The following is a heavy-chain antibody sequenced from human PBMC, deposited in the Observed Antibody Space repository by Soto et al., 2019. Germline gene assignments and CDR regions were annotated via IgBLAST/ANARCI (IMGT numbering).Heavy chain of an antibody. Sequence: SETLSLTCTVSGGSISSYASFWSWIRQLPGKGPEWIAFISYSGTTSHNPSLQSRVTVSADTSKSQFSLNLTSVTAADTAVYYCARDPQYSGSLSGGGDAFDIWGHGTMVTVSS. CDR2: ISYSGTT. CDR1: GGSISSYASF. V-gene: IGHV4-31*03. CDR3: ARDPQYSGSLSGGGDAFDI. J-gene: IGHJ3*02. D-gene: IGHD1-26*01.